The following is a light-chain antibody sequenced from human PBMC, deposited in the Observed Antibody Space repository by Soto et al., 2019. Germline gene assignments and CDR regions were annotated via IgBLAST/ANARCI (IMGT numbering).Light chain of an antibody. CDR3: QQYNQWPIT. Sequence: QSPGTVSLSQGKRASLSCRASQSAGTNLAWYQQKPGQAPRLLIHGAFTRATGIPARFSGSGSGTEFTLTISSLQSEDFAVFYCQQYNQWPITFGQGTRLAIK. J-gene: IGKJ5*01. CDR2: GAF. CDR1: QSAGTN. V-gene: IGKV3-15*01.